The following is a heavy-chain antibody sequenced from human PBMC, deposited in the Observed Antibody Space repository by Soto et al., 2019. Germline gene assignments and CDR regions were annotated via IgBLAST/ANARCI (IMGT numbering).Heavy chain of an antibody. CDR3: AKALRLLEWSYYYGMDV. D-gene: IGHD3-3*01. Sequence: EVQLLESGGGLVQPGGSLRLSCAASGFTFSSYAMSWVRQAPGKGLEWVSAISGSGGNTYYADSVKGRFTIPRDNSKNTLFLQMNSLRAEDTAVYYCAKALRLLEWSYYYGMDVWGQGTTVTVSS. V-gene: IGHV3-23*01. J-gene: IGHJ6*02. CDR1: GFTFSSYA. CDR2: ISGSGGNT.